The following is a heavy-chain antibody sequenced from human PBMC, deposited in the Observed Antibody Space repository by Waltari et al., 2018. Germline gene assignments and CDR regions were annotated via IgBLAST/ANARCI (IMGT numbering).Heavy chain of an antibody. V-gene: IGHV3-7*01. CDR1: GFTFSSYW. J-gene: IGHJ4*02. CDR3: ARDLEGGFGELSYFDY. CDR2: TKQDGSEK. D-gene: IGHD3-10*01. Sequence: VQLVESGGGVVQPGGSLRLSCAASGFTFSSYWMSWVRQAPGKGLEWVANTKQDGSEKYYVDAVKGRFTISRDNAKNSLYLQMNSLRAEDTAVYYCARDLEGGFGELSYFDYWGQGTLVTVSS.